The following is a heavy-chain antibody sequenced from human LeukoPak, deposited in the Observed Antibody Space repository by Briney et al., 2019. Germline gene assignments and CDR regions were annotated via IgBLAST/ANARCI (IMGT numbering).Heavy chain of an antibody. J-gene: IGHJ5*02. D-gene: IGHD6-13*01. CDR3: VRESGIAAALDL. CDR2: ISGSGSRA. Sequence: GGSLRLSCAASGFTFTNYVMRWARQAPEKGLECVSVISGSGSRANYTDSVKGRFTISRDNSKSTLFLQMNSLSAEDTAVYYCVRESGIAAALDLWGQGTLVTVSS. CDR1: GFTFTNYV. V-gene: IGHV3-23*01.